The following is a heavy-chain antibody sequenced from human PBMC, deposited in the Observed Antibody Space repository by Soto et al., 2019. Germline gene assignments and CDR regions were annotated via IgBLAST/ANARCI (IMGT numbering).Heavy chain of an antibody. CDR2: IWYDGSNK. J-gene: IGHJ5*02. D-gene: IGHD6-13*01. CDR1: GFTFSSYG. V-gene: IGHV3-33*01. CDR3: ARDSVGSSWPHQYNWFDP. Sequence: GGSLRLSCAASGFTFSSYGMHWVRQAPGKGLEWVAVIWYDGSNKYYADSVKGRFTISRDNSKNTLYLQMNSLRAEDTAVYYCARDSVGSSWPHQYNWFDPWGQGTLVTVSS.